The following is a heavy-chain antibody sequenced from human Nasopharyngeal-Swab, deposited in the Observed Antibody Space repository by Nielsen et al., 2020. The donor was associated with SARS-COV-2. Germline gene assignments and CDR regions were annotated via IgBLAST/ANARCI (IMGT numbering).Heavy chain of an antibody. CDR2: IYYSGST. D-gene: IGHD4-17*01. CDR3: ARDPYGDTFRDWYCDL. J-gene: IGHJ2*01. V-gene: IGHV4-31*03. CDR1: GGSISSGGYY. Sequence: SETLSLTCTVSGGSISSGGYYWSWIRQHPGKGLEWIGYIYYSGSTYYNPSLKSRVTISVDTSKNQFSLKLSSVTAADTAVYYCARDPYGDTFRDWYCDLWGRGTLVTVSS.